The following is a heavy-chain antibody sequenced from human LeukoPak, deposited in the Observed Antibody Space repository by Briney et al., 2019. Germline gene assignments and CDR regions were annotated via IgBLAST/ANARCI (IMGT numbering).Heavy chain of an antibody. CDR2: IYYSGST. V-gene: IGHV4-39*07. D-gene: IGHD3-9*01. Sequence: SETLSLTCTVSGGSISSSSYYWGWIRQPPGKGLEWIGSIYYSGSTYYNPSLKSRVTISVDTSKNQFSLKLSSVTAVDTAVYYCARVVLDVLTGYYYCYYYMDVWGKGTTVTVSS. CDR3: ARVVLDVLTGYYYCYYYMDV. J-gene: IGHJ6*03. CDR1: GGSISSSSYY.